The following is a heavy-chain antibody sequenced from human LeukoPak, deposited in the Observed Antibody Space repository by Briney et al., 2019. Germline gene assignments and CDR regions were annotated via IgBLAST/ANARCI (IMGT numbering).Heavy chain of an antibody. D-gene: IGHD3-10*01. J-gene: IGHJ4*02. Sequence: SETLSLTCAVYGGSFSGYYWSWIRQPPGKGLEWIGEINHSGSTNYNPSLKSRVTISVDTSKNQFSLKLSSVTAADTAVYYCASSYSYYYGSGSYWWGQGTLVTVSS. CDR3: ASSYSYYYGSGSYW. CDR1: GGSFSGYY. V-gene: IGHV4-34*01. CDR2: INHSGST.